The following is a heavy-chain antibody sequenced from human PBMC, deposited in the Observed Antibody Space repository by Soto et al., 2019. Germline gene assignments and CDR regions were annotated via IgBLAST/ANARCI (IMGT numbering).Heavy chain of an antibody. CDR1: GYSFTTYP. J-gene: IGHJ4*02. CDR3: AREGSGWDFVN. Sequence: QVQLVQSGAEVKKPGTSVKVSCRASGYSFTTYPLTWVRQAPGQGLEWLGWVSTYNGNTNYAQGLQGRVSMTTDTSTSTAYLELRNLRSDDTAVYYCAREGSGWDFVNWGQGTPVTVSS. V-gene: IGHV1-18*01. D-gene: IGHD6-19*01. CDR2: VSTYNGNT.